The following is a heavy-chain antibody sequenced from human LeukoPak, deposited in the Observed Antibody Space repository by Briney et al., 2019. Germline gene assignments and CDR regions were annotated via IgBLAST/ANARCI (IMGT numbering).Heavy chain of an antibody. Sequence: QPGGSLRLSCAASGFSFSTFVMHWARQAPGKGLEWVASINHNGNVNYYVDSVKGRFTISRDNAKNSLYLQMSSLRAEDTAVYFCARGGGLDVWGQGATVTVSS. J-gene: IGHJ6*02. CDR1: GFSFSTFV. CDR3: ARGGGLDV. CDR2: INHNGNVN. V-gene: IGHV3-7*03. D-gene: IGHD3-16*01.